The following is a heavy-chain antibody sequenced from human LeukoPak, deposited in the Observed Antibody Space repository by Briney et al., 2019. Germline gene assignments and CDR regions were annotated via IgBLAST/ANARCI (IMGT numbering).Heavy chain of an antibody. CDR1: GASIRSGDYY. J-gene: IGHJ4*02. CDR2: IYHSGST. Sequence: PSETLSLTCTVSGASIRSGDYYWSWVRQPPGKGLEWIGEIYHSGSTNYNPSLKSRVTISVDKSKNQFSLKLSSVTAADTAVYSCARENRGSFPCPPDYWGQGPLVPVS. V-gene: IGHV4-4*02. CDR3: ARENRGSFPCPPDY. D-gene: IGHD1-26*01.